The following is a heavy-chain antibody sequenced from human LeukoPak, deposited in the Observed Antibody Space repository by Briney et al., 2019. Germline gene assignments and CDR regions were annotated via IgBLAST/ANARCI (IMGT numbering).Heavy chain of an antibody. J-gene: IGHJ4*02. CDR2: ISSSSSYI. CDR3: ASNYDSSGYYGLDY. V-gene: IGHV3-21*01. CDR1: GFTVNNKY. D-gene: IGHD3-22*01. Sequence: GGSLRLSCAPSGFTVNNKYMTWVRQAPGKGLEWVSSISSSSSYIYYADSVKGRFTISRDNAKNSLYLQMSSLRAEDTAVYYCASNYDSSGYYGLDYWGQGTLVTVSS.